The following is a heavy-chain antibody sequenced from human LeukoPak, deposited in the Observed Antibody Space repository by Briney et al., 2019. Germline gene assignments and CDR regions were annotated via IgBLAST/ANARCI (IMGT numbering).Heavy chain of an antibody. D-gene: IGHD3-22*01. Sequence: SETLSLTCTVSGGSISSGGYYWSWIRQHPGKGLEWIGYIYYSGSTYYNPSLQSRVTISVDTSKNQFSLKLSSVTAAGTAVYYTARVGFVGGYSFDYWGQGTLVTVSS. CDR3: ARVGFVGGYSFDY. J-gene: IGHJ4*02. CDR2: IYYSGST. CDR1: GGSISSGGYY. V-gene: IGHV4-31*03.